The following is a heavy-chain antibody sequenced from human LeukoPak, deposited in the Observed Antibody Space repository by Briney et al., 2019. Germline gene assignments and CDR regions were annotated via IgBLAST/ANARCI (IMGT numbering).Heavy chain of an antibody. D-gene: IGHD2-2*02. Sequence: SETLSLTCTVSGGSISSYYWSWIRQPAGKGLEWIGRIYTSGSTNYNPSLKSRVTMSVDTSKNQFSLKLSSVTAADTAVYYCARLAIVVVPAAILNYYGMDVWGQGTTVTVSS. J-gene: IGHJ6*02. CDR2: IYTSGST. CDR3: ARLAIVVVPAAILNYYGMDV. V-gene: IGHV4-4*07. CDR1: GGSISSYY.